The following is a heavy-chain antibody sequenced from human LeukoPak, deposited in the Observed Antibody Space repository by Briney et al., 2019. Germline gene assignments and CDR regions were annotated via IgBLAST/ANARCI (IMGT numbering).Heavy chain of an antibody. CDR1: GFTFSNAW. J-gene: IGHJ4*02. CDR2: IKSKIDGGTT. Sequence: GGSLRLSCAASGFTFSNAWMSWVRQPPGKGLEWVGRIKSKIDGGTTDYVAPVKGRFTISRDDSKKTLYLQMNSLKTEDTAVYYCTTGVDYGDSPFDYWGQGTLVTVSS. V-gene: IGHV3-15*01. CDR3: TTGVDYGDSPFDY. D-gene: IGHD4-17*01.